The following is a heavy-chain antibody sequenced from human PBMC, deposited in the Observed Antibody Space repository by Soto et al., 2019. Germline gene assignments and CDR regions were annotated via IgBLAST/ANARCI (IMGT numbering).Heavy chain of an antibody. CDR3: ARDVWETTSMYYGLDV. J-gene: IGHJ6*02. V-gene: IGHV3-23*01. CDR2: ITGSGAIT. CDR1: GFTFISYA. Sequence: PGGSRRLSCAASGFTFISYAMSWVRLAPGKGLEWVSGITGSGAITYYTDSVKGQFTISRDNSKNTLYLQMHSLRAEDTAVYYCARDVWETTSMYYGLDVWGLGTTVTVS. D-gene: IGHD1-26*01.